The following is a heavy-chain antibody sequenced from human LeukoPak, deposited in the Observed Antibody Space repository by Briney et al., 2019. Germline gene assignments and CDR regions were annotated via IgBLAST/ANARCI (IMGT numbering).Heavy chain of an antibody. CDR1: GFTFSSYA. CDR2: ISGSGGST. J-gene: IGHJ4*02. Sequence: HPGGSLRLSCAASGFTFSSYAMSWVRQAPGKGLEWVSAISGSGGSTYYADSVKGRFTISRDNSKNTLYLQMNSLRAEDTAVYYCAKLGGIVLMVYAFYFDYWGQGTLVAVSS. V-gene: IGHV3-23*01. D-gene: IGHD2-8*01. CDR3: AKLGGIVLMVYAFYFDY.